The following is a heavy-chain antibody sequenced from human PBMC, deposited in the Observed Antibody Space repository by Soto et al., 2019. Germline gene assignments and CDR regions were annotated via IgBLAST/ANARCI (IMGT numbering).Heavy chain of an antibody. CDR3: ARQRSSRSLRSSNMVRGVIVFDY. CDR1: GYSFTSYW. D-gene: IGHD3-10*01. CDR2: IYPGDSDT. J-gene: IGHJ4*02. Sequence: PGESLKISCKGSGYSFTSYWIGWVRQMPGKGLEWMGIIYPGDSDTRYSPSFQGQVTISADKSISTAYLQWSSLKASDTAMYYCARQRSSRSLRSSNMVRGVIVFDYWGQGTLVTV. V-gene: IGHV5-51*01.